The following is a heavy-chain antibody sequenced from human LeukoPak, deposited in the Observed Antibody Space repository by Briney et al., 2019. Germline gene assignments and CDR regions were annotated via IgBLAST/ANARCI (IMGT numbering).Heavy chain of an antibody. CDR2: IYTSGTT. CDR3: AKDKMDIGSDAFDI. CDR1: GGSISSYS. Sequence: SETLSLTCTVSGGSISSYSWSWLRQPAGKGLEWIGRIYTSGTTNDNPSLKSRVTISVDKSKNQLSLKLGSVTAADTAVYYCAKDKMDIGSDAFDIWGQGTMLTVSS. J-gene: IGHJ3*02. D-gene: IGHD1-14*01. V-gene: IGHV4-4*07.